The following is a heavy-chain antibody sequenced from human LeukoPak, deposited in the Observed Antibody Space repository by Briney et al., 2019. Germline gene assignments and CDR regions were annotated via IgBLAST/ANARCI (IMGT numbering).Heavy chain of an antibody. Sequence: GGSLRLSRAASGFTFSNYGMNWVRQAPGKGLEWVSSISSSSSYIYYADSVKGRFTISGDNAKNSLYLQMNSLRAEDTAVYYCARDLRISPQLVPGRDYWGQGTLVTVSS. V-gene: IGHV3-21*01. D-gene: IGHD6-13*01. CDR3: ARDLRISPQLVPGRDY. CDR2: ISSSSSYI. CDR1: GFTFSNYG. J-gene: IGHJ4*02.